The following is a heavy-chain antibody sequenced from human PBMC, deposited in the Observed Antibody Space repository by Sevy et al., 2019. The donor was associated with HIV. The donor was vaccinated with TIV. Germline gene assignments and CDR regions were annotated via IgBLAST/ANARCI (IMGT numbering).Heavy chain of an antibody. Sequence: ASVKVSCKVSGYSLTGLSMHWVRQAPGKGLEWMGSFDPEDGERIYAQKLEGRVTMTEDTSADTAYMELNSLRFEDTAVYYCATTTDYYGSSGCPFDYWGQGTLVTVSS. CDR2: FDPEDGER. V-gene: IGHV1-24*01. D-gene: IGHD3-22*01. J-gene: IGHJ4*02. CDR1: GYSLTGLS. CDR3: ATTTDYYGSSGCPFDY.